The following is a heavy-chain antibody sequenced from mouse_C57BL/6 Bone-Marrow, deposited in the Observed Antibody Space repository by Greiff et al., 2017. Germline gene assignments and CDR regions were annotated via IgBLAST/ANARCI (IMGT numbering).Heavy chain of an antibody. D-gene: IGHD2-5*01. V-gene: IGHV1-52*01. Sequence: QVQLQQPGAELVRPGSSVKLSCKASGYTFTSYWMHWVKQRPIQGLEWIGNIDPSDSETHYNQKFKDKATLTVDKSSSTAYMQLSSLTSEDSAVYYCARCYYSNYDYAMDYWGQGTSVTVSS. CDR2: IDPSDSET. CDR1: GYTFTSYW. J-gene: IGHJ4*01. CDR3: ARCYYSNYDYAMDY.